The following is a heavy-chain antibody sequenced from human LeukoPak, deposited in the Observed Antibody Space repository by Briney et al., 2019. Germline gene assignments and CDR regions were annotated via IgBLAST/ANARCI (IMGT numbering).Heavy chain of an antibody. Sequence: SETLSLTCTVSGGSISSGGYYWSWIRQHPGKGLEWIGYIYYSGSAYYNPSLKSRVTISVDTSENRFSLKLSSVTAADTAVYYCARASGSQHDYWGQGTLVTVSS. D-gene: IGHD1-26*01. CDR3: ARASGSQHDY. CDR1: GGSISSGGYY. V-gene: IGHV4-31*03. CDR2: IYYSGSA. J-gene: IGHJ4*02.